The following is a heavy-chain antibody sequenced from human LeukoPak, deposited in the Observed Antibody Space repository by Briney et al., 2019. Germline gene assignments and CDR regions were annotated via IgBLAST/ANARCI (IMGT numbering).Heavy chain of an antibody. CDR1: GFTFSNYD. D-gene: IGHD4/OR15-4a*01. CDR2: IWYDGSNK. V-gene: IGHV3-33*06. CDR3: AKGIYGGNPIHFDY. Sequence: GGSLRLSCAASGFTFSNYDMHWVRQAPGKGLEWVAVIWYDGSNKHYADSVKGRFTISRDNSKNTLYLQMNSLRAEDTAVYYCAKGIYGGNPIHFDYWGQGTLVTVSS. J-gene: IGHJ4*02.